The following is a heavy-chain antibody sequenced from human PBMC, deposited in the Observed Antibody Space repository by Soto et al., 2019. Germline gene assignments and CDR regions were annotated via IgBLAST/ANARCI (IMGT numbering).Heavy chain of an antibody. V-gene: IGHV1-69*13. D-gene: IGHD2-2*01. CDR3: ARSYCSSTSCYDGGMDV. CDR1: GGTFSSYA. CDR2: IIPIFGTA. J-gene: IGHJ6*02. Sequence: SVKVSCKASGGTFSSYAISWVRQAPGQGLEWMGGIIPIFGTANYAQKFQGRVTITADESTSTAYMELSSLRSEDTAVYYCARSYCSSTSCYDGGMDVWGQGTTVTGS.